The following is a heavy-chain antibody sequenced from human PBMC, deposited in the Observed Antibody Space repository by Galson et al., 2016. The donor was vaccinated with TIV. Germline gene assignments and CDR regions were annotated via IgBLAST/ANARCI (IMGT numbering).Heavy chain of an antibody. CDR1: GFTFSTYA. Sequence: SLRLSCAASGFTFSTYAMSWPRQAPGKGLGWVSTISYTGDGTYYTDSVKVQFTTSRDNSKNALYLQMNSLRAEATAVYYCTKDSSVSVVVTAKGFDYWGQGTLVTVSS. CDR2: ISYTGDGT. J-gene: IGHJ4*02. CDR3: TKDSSVSVVVTAKGFDY. D-gene: IGHD2-21*02. V-gene: IGHV3-23*01.